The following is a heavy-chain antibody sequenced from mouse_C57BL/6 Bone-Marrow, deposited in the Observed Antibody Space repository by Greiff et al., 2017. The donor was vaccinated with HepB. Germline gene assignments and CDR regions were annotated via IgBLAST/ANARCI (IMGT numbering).Heavy chain of an antibody. CDR3: ARQGITTVVATPYAMDY. J-gene: IGHJ4*01. CDR2: ISNLAYSI. V-gene: IGHV5-15*04. D-gene: IGHD1-1*01. CDR1: GFTFSDYG. Sequence: EVMLVESGGGLVQPGGSLKLSCAASGFTFSDYGMAWVRQAPRKGPEWVAFISNLAYSIYYADTVTGRFTISRENAKNTLYLEMSSLRSEDTAKYYCARQGITTVVATPYAMDYWGQGTSVTVSS.